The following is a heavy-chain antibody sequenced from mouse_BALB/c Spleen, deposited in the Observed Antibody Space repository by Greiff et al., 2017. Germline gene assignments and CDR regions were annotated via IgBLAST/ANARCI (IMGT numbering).Heavy chain of an antibody. D-gene: IGHD4-1*01. CDR1: GYAFSSYW. V-gene: IGHV1-80*01. CDR3: ARRTETEGYFDV. J-gene: IGHJ1*01. CDR2: IYPGDGDT. Sequence: QVQLQQSGAELVRPGSSVKISCKASGYAFSSYWMNWVKQRPGQGLEWIGQIYPGDGDTNYNGKFKGKATLTADKSSSTAYMQLSSLTSEDSAVYFCARRTETEGYFDVWGAGTTVTVSS.